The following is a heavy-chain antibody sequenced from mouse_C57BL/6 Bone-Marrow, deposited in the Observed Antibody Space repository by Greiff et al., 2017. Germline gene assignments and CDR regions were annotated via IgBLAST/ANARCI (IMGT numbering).Heavy chain of an antibody. CDR1: GYTFTSYG. CDR2: IYPRSGNN. V-gene: IGHV1-81*01. D-gene: IGHD2-10*02. J-gene: IGHJ4*01. CDR3: ARSGYGNHYAMDY. Sequence: VQLQQSGAELARPGASVKLSCKASGYTFTSYGISWVKQRTGQGLEWIGEIYPRSGNNYYNEKFKGKATLTADKSSSTAYMELRSLTSEDSAVYFCARSGYGNHYAMDYWGQGTSVTVSS.